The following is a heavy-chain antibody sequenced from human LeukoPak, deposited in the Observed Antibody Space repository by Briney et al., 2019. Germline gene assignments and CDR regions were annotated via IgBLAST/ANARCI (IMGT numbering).Heavy chain of an antibody. CDR1: GYTFANYA. J-gene: IGHJ4*02. CDR2: SNADNGDI. V-gene: IGHV1-3*02. D-gene: IGHD6-13*01. Sequence: ASVKVSCKASGYTFANYAIHWVRQAPGQRPEWMGWSNADNGDIKYSQEFQGRVTITRDTSATTAYMELGSLRSEDMAVYYCVRGSHGSSWTFDYWGQGTLVIVSS. CDR3: VRGSHGSSWTFDY.